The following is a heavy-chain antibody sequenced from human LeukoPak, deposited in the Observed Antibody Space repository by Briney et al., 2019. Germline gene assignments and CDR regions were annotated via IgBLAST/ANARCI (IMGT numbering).Heavy chain of an antibody. J-gene: IGHJ5*02. V-gene: IGHV1-46*01. CDR3: ARGDWQQLVRRAHWFDP. CDR2: INPSGGST. Sequence: GASVKVSCKASGYTFTGYYMHWVRQAPGQGLEWMGIINPSGGSTSYAQKFQGRVTMTRDTSTSTVYMELSSLRSEDTAVYYCARGDWQQLVRRAHWFDPWGQGTLVTVSS. CDR1: GYTFTGYY. D-gene: IGHD6-13*01.